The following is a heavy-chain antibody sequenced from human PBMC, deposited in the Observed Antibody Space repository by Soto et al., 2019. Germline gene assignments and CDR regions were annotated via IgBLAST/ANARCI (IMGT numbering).Heavy chain of an antibody. CDR2: IKQDGSEK. J-gene: IGHJ6*02. V-gene: IGHV3-7*01. D-gene: IGHD1-20*01. Sequence: EVQLVESGGGLVQPGGSLRLSCAASGFTFSRYWMSWVRQAPGKGLEWVANIKQDGSEKYYVDSVKGRFTISRDNAKNSMYLQMNSLRDEDLAVYYCARVYINSFRFYYYYHGMDVWGQGTTVTVSS. CDR3: ARVYINSFRFYYYYHGMDV. CDR1: GFTFSRYW.